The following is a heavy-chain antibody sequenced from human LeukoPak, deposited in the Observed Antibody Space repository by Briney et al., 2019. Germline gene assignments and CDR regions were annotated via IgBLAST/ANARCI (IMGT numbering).Heavy chain of an antibody. J-gene: IGHJ4*02. V-gene: IGHV4-39*01. CDR3: AKQQLVRCFDY. Sequence: SETLSLTCTVSGGSITSSSYYWGWIRQPPGKGLEWIGSIFYSGSTYYNPSLKSRVIISVDTSKTQFSLKLSSVTAADTAVYYCAKQQLVRCFDYWGQGTLVTVSS. CDR1: GGSITSSSYY. CDR2: IFYSGST. D-gene: IGHD6-13*01.